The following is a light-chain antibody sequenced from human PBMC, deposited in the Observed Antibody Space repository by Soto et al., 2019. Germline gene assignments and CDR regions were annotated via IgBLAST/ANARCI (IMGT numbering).Light chain of an antibody. V-gene: IGKV1-5*03. CDR3: QQYNTFWT. CDR2: EAS. CDR1: QMIYTW. J-gene: IGKJ1*01. Sequence: DIQMTQSPSTLSGSVGDRVTITCRASQMIYTWLAWYQQKPGKAPKLLIYEASSLDVGVPSRFSGSGSGTEFTLTISSLQPDDFATYYCQQYNTFWTFGQGTKVDNK.